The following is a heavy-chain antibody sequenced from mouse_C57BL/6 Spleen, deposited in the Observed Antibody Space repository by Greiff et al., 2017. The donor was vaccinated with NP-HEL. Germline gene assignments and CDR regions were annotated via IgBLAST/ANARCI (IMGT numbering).Heavy chain of an antibody. D-gene: IGHD2-4*01. Sequence: QVQLKESGPGILQSSQTLSLTCSFSGFSLSTSGMGVSWIRQPSGKGLEWLAHIYWDDDKRYNPSLKSRLTISKDTSRNQVFRKITSVDTADTATYYCARSHYDYDPAWFAYWGQGTLVTVSA. J-gene: IGHJ3*01. CDR2: IYWDDDK. CDR3: ARSHYDYDPAWFAY. V-gene: IGHV8-12*01. CDR1: GFSLSTSGMG.